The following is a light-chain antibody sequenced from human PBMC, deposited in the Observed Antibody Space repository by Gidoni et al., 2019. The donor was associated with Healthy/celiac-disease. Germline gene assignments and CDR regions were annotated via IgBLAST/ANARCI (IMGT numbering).Light chain of an antibody. CDR2: QDS. J-gene: IGLJ2*01. Sequence: SYELTQPPSVSVSPGQTASITCSGDKLGDKYACWYQKKPGQSAVLVIYQDSKRPSGISERFAGSNSGNTATLTISGTQAMDEADYYGQAWDSSTALFGGGTKLTVL. V-gene: IGLV3-1*01. CDR1: KLGDKY. CDR3: QAWDSSTAL.